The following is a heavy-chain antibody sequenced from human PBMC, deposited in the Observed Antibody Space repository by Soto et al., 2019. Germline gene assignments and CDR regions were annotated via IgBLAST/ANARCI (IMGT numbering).Heavy chain of an antibody. CDR2: VNPNNGDT. CDR1: GYTFSNYD. D-gene: IGHD3-10*01. J-gene: IGHJ4*02. Sequence: QVQLVQSGAELKKPGASVKVSCKASGYTFSNYDMNWVRQATGQGPEWIGWVNPNNGDTGYAQKFQGRVTLTTDISTTTAYQRLTSPQSEDTAIYYCAKVSRKGSAIDFNYRGQGTLITVSS. CDR3: AKVSRKGSAIDFNY. V-gene: IGHV1-8*01.